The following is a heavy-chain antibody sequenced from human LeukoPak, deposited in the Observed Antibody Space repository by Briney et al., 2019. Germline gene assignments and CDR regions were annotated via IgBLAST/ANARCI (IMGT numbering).Heavy chain of an antibody. Sequence: PSETLSLTCAVYGGSFSGYYWSWIRQPPGKRLEWIGEINHSGSTNYNPSLKSRVTISVDTSKNQFSLKLSSVTAADTAVYYCARGPRITIFGVVISYYYGMDVWGQGTTVTVSS. V-gene: IGHV4-34*01. D-gene: IGHD3-3*01. CDR3: ARGPRITIFGVVISYYYGMDV. CDR1: GGSFSGYY. CDR2: INHSGST. J-gene: IGHJ6*02.